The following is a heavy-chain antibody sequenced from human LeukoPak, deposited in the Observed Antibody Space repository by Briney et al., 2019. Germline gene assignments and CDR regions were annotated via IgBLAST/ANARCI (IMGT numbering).Heavy chain of an antibody. V-gene: IGHV3-23*01. J-gene: IGHJ4*02. CDR2: ISGSGGST. Sequence: GGSLRLSCAASGFTFSSYAMSWVRQAPGKGLEWVSAISGSGGSTYYADSVKGRFTISRDNSKNTLYLQMNSLRAEDTAVCYCAKLGYSSSSLDYWGQGTLVTVSS. CDR1: GFTFSSYA. D-gene: IGHD6-6*01. CDR3: AKLGYSSSSLDY.